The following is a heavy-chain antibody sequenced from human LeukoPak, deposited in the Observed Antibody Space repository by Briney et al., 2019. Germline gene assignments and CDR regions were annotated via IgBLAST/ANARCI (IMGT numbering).Heavy chain of an antibody. J-gene: IGHJ4*02. CDR3: ARGWELLVNLTPFDY. CDR2: MWVDGTNE. CDR1: GFNFGIYS. D-gene: IGHD3-10*01. V-gene: IGHV3-33*01. Sequence: PGGSLRLSCTASGFNFGIYSMHWVRQAPGKGLEWVAVMWVDGTNEYYVESVKGRFTISRDNGKRTLYLQMNSLRVEDTAVYYCARGWELLVNLTPFDYWGQGTLVTVSS.